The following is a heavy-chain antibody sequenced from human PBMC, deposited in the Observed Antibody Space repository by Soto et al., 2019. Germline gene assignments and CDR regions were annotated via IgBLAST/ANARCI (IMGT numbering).Heavy chain of an antibody. CDR2: INAGNGNT. J-gene: IGHJ5*02. D-gene: IGHD3-10*01. CDR1: GYTFTSYA. V-gene: IGHV1-3*01. CDR3: ARGLPFAYYYGSGGRNWFDP. Sequence: QVQLVQSGAEVKKPGASVKVSCKASGYTFTSYAMHWVRQAPGQRLEWMGWINAGNGNTKYSQKFQGRVPITRDTSASTASMELSSLRSEDTAVYYCARGLPFAYYYGSGGRNWFDPWGQGTLVTVSS.